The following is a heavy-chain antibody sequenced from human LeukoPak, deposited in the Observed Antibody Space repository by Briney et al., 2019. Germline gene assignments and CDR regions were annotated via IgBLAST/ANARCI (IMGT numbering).Heavy chain of an antibody. V-gene: IGHV5-51*01. CDR3: ARDGGSWVELHYFDY. CDR1: GYSFTSYW. J-gene: IGHJ4*02. Sequence: GESLKISCKGSGYSFTSYWIGWVRQMPGKGLEWMGIIYPGDSDTRYRPSFQGQAPISADKSLSTAYVQWSSLKASDTAMYYCARDGGSWVELHYFDYWGQGTLVTVSS. D-gene: IGHD4-23*01. CDR2: IYPGDSDT.